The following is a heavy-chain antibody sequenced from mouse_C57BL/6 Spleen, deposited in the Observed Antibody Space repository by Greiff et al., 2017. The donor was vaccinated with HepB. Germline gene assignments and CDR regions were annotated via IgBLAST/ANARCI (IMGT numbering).Heavy chain of an antibody. D-gene: IGHD2-13*01. CDR2: ISSGSSTI. V-gene: IGHV5-17*01. Sequence: EVKLVESGGGLVKPGGSLKLSCAASGFTFSDYGMHWVRQAPEKGLEWVAYISSGSSTIYYADTVKGRFTISRDNAKNTLFLQMTSLRAEDTAMYYCARIVEGDYEGYCDVWGRGTTVTVSS. CDR3: ARIVEGDYEGYCDV. CDR1: GFTFSDYG. J-gene: IGHJ1*03.